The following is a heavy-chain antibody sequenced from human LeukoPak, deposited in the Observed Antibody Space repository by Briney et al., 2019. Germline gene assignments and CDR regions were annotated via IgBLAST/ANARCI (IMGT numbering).Heavy chain of an antibody. D-gene: IGHD3-3*01. CDR3: ARDAILREGSWFDP. CDR1: GGTFSSYA. J-gene: IGHJ5*02. CDR2: IIPIFGTA. V-gene: IGHV1-69*13. Sequence: GASVKVSCKASGGTFSSYAISWVRQAPGQGLEWMGGIIPIFGTANYAQKFQGRVTITADESTSTAYMELSSLRSEDTAVYYCARDAILREGSWFDPWGQGTLVTVSS.